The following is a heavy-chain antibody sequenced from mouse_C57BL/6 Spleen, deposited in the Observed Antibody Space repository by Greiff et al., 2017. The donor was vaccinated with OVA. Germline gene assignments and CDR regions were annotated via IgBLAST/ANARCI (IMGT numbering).Heavy chain of an antibody. Sequence: QVQLQQSGAELVKPGASVKMSCKASGYTFTSYWITWVKQRPGQGLEWIGDIYPGSGSTNYNEKFKSKATLTVDTSPSTAYMQLSGLTSEDSAVYYCARLTGDYGFDYWGQGTTLTVSA. CDR3: ARLTGDYGFDY. V-gene: IGHV1-55*01. CDR2: IYPGSGST. CDR1: GYTFTSYW. D-gene: IGHD2-4*01. J-gene: IGHJ2*01.